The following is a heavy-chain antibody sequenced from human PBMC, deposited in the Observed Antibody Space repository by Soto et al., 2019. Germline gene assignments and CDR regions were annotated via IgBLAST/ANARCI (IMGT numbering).Heavy chain of an antibody. V-gene: IGHV3-74*01. D-gene: IGHD3-10*01. CDR2: ISGDGSGT. J-gene: IGHJ6*02. Sequence: EVQLVESGGGLVQPGGPLRLSCVASGFTYTNYWIHWVRQAPGTGQVWVSRISGDGSGTGYADPVEGRFTISRANAENTVYLQMISLRAEDTAVYYCAIGLRGEYGTDVWCQGTTVTVSS. CDR1: GFTYTNYW. CDR3: AIGLRGEYGTDV.